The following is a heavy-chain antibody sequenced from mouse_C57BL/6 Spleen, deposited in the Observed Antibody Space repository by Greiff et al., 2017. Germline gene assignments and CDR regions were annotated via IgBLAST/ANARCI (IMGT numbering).Heavy chain of an antibody. Sequence: VQLQQPGAELVKPGASVKVSCKASGYTFTSYWMHWVKQRPGQGLEWIGRIHPSDSDTNYNQKFKGKATLTVDKSSSTAYMQLSSLTSEDSAVYDCAIERVYYDYDEAMDYWGQGTAVTVSS. D-gene: IGHD2-4*01. J-gene: IGHJ4*01. V-gene: IGHV1-74*01. CDR3: AIERVYYDYDEAMDY. CDR2: IHPSDSDT. CDR1: GYTFTSYW.